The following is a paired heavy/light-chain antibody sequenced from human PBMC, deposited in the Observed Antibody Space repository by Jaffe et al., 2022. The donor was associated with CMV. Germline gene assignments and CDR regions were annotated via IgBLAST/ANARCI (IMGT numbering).Heavy chain of an antibody. J-gene: IGHJ5*02. CDR1: GGSISSYY. Sequence: QVQLQESGPGLVKPSETLSLTCTVSGGSISSYYWSWIRQPPGKGLEWIGYIYYSGSTNYNPSLKSRVTISVDTSKNQFSLKLSSVTAADTAVYYCARESRLGMATLENNWFDPWGQGTLVTVSS. V-gene: IGHV4-59*01. CDR3: ARESRLGMATLENNWFDP. D-gene: IGHD5-12*01. CDR2: IYYSGST.
Light chain of an antibody. Sequence: DIQMTQSPSSLSASVGDRVTITCRASQSISSYLNWYQQKPGKAPKLLIYAASSLQSGVPSRFSGSGSGTDFTLTISSLQPEDFATYYCQQSYSTPPMYTFGQGTKLEIK. V-gene: IGKV1-39*01. CDR3: QQSYSTPPMYT. CDR1: QSISSY. J-gene: IGKJ2*01. CDR2: AAS.